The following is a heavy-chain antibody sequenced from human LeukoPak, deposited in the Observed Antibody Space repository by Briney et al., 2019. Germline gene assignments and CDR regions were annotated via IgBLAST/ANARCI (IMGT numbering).Heavy chain of an antibody. D-gene: IGHD3-9*01. V-gene: IGHV3-7*01. CDR3: ARDDILTGYISPGPLYYYYGMDV. CDR1: GFTFSSYW. J-gene: IGHJ6*02. Sequence: PGGSLRLSCAASGFTFSSYWMSWVRQAPGKGLEWVANIKQDGSEKYYVDSVKGRFTISRDNAKNSLYLQMNSLRAEDTAVYYCARDDILTGYISPGPLYYYYGMDVWGQGTTVTVSS. CDR2: IKQDGSEK.